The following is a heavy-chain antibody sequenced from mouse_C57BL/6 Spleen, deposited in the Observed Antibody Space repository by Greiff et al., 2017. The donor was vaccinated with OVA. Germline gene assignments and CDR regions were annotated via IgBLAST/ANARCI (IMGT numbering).Heavy chain of an antibody. V-gene: IGHV5-16*01. D-gene: IGHD1-1*01. J-gene: IGHJ1*03. Sequence: EVKVVESEGGLVQPGSSMKLSCTASGFTFSDYYMAWVRQVPEKGLEWVANINYDGSSTYYLDSLKSRFIISRDNAKNILYLQMSSLKSEDTATYYCARDGYYGSSYAHWYFDVWGTGTTVTVSS. CDR3: ARDGYYGSSYAHWYFDV. CDR1: GFTFSDYY. CDR2: INYDGSST.